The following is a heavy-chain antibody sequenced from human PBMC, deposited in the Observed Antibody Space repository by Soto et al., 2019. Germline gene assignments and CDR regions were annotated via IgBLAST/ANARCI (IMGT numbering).Heavy chain of an antibody. CDR3: ARGPVLRYFAWLLQTSDYYYGMDV. V-gene: IGHV1-8*01. Sequence: SVKVSCKASGYTFTSYDINWVRQATGQGLEWMGWMNPNSGNTGYAQKFQGRVTMTRNTSISTAYMELSILRSEDTAVYYCARGPVLRYFAWLLQTSDYYYGMDVWGQGTTVTVSS. D-gene: IGHD3-9*01. CDR2: MNPNSGNT. J-gene: IGHJ6*02. CDR1: GYTFTSYD.